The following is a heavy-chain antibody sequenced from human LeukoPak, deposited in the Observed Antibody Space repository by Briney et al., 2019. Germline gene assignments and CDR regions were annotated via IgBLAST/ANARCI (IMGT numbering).Heavy chain of an antibody. Sequence: GGSLRLSCAAHGFTFSSYSMNWVRQAPGKGLEWVSSISSSSSYIYYADSVKGRFTISRDNAKNSLYLLMNSLRAEDTAVYYCARDRAAAGDYWGQGTLVTVSS. CDR3: ARDRAAAGDY. CDR1: GFTFSSYS. D-gene: IGHD6-13*01. J-gene: IGHJ4*02. CDR2: ISSSSSYI. V-gene: IGHV3-21*01.